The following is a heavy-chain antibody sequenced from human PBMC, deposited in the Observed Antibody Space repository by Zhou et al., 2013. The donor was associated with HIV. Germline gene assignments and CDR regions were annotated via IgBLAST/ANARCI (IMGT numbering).Heavy chain of an antibody. V-gene: IGHV1-18*01. CDR1: GYTLGGFG. Sequence: QVQLVQSGAEVKRPGASVKVSCKASGYTLGGFGISWVRQAPGQGLEWMGWISSYRGHTNYAQKLQGRVSVTTDTSTNTAYMELRSLRSDDTAVYYCARALSTRWIGGGFYYMDVWGKGPTVTVSS. CDR2: ISSYRGHT. D-gene: IGHD6-19*01. J-gene: IGHJ6*03. CDR3: ARALSTRWIGGGFYYMDV.